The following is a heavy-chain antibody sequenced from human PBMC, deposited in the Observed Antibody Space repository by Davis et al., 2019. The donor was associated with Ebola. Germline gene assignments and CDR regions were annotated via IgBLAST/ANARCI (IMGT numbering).Heavy chain of an antibody. J-gene: IGHJ4*02. CDR2: FGTGGDT. D-gene: IGHD2/OR15-2a*01. V-gene: IGHV3-23*01. Sequence: GESLKISCETSGFIFRNYVMSWVRQAPGKGLEWVSTFGTGGDTYYADSVKGRFAISRDNSRGTLYLQMNSLRAEDTAVYYCARVFGFQIDFWGQGTLVSVSS. CDR3: ARVFGFQIDF. CDR1: GFIFRNYV.